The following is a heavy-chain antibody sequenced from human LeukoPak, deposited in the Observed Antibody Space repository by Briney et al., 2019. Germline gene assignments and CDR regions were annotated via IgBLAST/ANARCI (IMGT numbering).Heavy chain of an antibody. Sequence: SETLSLTYTVSGGSISSSSHYWGWIRQPPGKGLEWIGSIYYSGNTYYNPSLKSRVTISVDTSKNQFSLKLSSVTAADTAVYYCARADYSSTWSHDYYYMDVWGKGTTVTVSS. D-gene: IGHD6-13*01. CDR2: IYYSGNT. CDR1: GGSISSSSHY. V-gene: IGHV4-39*07. J-gene: IGHJ6*03. CDR3: ARADYSSTWSHDYYYMDV.